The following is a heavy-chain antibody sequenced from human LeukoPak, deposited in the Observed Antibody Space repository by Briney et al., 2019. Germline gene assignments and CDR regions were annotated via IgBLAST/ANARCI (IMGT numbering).Heavy chain of an antibody. CDR1: GGSISSSNW. D-gene: IGHD4-23*01. J-gene: IGHJ4*02. CDR2: IYHSGST. CDR3: ARSGGNSDVDD. V-gene: IGHV4-4*02. Sequence: SETLSLTCAVSGGSISSSNWWSWVRQPPGEGLEWIGEIYHSGSTNYNPSLKSRVTISVDKSKNQFSLNLSSVTAADTAVYYCARSGGNSDVDDWGQGSLVTVSS.